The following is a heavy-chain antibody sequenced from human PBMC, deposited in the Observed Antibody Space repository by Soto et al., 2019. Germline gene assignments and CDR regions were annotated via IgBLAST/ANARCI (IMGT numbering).Heavy chain of an antibody. CDR1: GYTFTSYY. V-gene: IGHV1-46*03. CDR3: ARASTDYDILTGSTDDAFDI. Sequence: ASVKVSCKASGYTFTSYYMHWVRQAPGQGLEWMGIINPSGGSTSYAQKFQGRVTMTRDTSTSTVYMELSSLRSEDTAVYYCARASTDYDILTGSTDDAFDIWGQGTMVTVS. CDR2: INPSGGST. D-gene: IGHD3-9*01. J-gene: IGHJ3*02.